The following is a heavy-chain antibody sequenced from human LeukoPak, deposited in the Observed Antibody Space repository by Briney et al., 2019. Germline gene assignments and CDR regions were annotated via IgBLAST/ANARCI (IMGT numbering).Heavy chain of an antibody. Sequence: GGSLRLSCAASGFTFSNAWMSWVRQAPGKGLEWVGRIKSKTDGGTTDYAAPVKGRFTISRDDSKNTLYLQMNSLKTEDTAVYYCTTDLNSDILTGSRSYFDYWGQGTLVTVSS. J-gene: IGHJ4*02. CDR1: GFTFSNAW. V-gene: IGHV3-15*01. CDR2: IKSKTDGGTT. CDR3: TTDLNSDILTGSRSYFDY. D-gene: IGHD3-9*01.